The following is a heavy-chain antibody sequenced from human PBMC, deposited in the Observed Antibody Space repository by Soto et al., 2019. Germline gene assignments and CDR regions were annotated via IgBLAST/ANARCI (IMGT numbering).Heavy chain of an antibody. D-gene: IGHD2-2*01. Sequence: GGSLRLSCAASGFTFSSYSMNWVRQAPGKGLEWVSSISSSSSYIYYADSVKGRFTISRDNAKNSLYLQMNSLRAEDTAVYYCARGSYGVEDIVVVPAAMHWNSLNWGQGTLVTVSS. CDR2: ISSSSSYI. V-gene: IGHV3-21*01. J-gene: IGHJ1*01. CDR3: ARGSYGVEDIVVVPAAMHWNSLN. CDR1: GFTFSSYS.